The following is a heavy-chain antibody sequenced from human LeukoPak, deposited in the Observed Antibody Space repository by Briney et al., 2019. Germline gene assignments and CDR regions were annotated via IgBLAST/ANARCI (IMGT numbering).Heavy chain of an antibody. J-gene: IGHJ4*02. D-gene: IGHD3-10*01. V-gene: IGHV3-21*01. Sequence: GSLRLSCAASGFTFSSYSMNWVRQAPGKGLEWVSSISSSSSYIYYADSVKGRFTISRDNAKNSLYLQMNSLRAEDTAVYYCARVQVGVGVDYWGQGTLVTVSS. CDR2: ISSSSSYI. CDR1: GFTFSSYS. CDR3: ARVQVGVGVDY.